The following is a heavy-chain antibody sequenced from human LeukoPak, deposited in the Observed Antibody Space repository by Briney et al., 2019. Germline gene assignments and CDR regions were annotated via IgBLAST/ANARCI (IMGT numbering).Heavy chain of an antibody. CDR3: ARHGNQLYAFDI. J-gene: IGHJ3*02. CDR1: GGSISSSSHY. D-gene: IGHD2-2*01. V-gene: IGHV4-39*01. Sequence: NPSETLSLTCTVSGGSISSSSHYWGWIRQPPGKGLEWIGSIYYSGSTYYNPSLKSRVTISVDTSKNQFSLKLSSVTAADTAVYYCARHGNQLYAFDIWGQGTMVTVSS. CDR2: IYYSGST.